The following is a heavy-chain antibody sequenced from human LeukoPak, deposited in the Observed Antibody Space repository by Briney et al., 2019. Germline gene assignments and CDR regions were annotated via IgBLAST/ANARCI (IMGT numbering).Heavy chain of an antibody. Sequence: PSETLSLTCAVYGGSFSGYCWSWIRQPPGKGLEWIGEINHSGSTNYNPSLKSRVTISVDTSKNQFSLKLSSVTAADTAVYYCARDLWVRGAVAFDIWGQGTMVTVSS. CDR1: GGSFSGYC. CDR2: INHSGST. J-gene: IGHJ3*02. V-gene: IGHV4-34*01. CDR3: ARDLWVRGAVAFDI. D-gene: IGHD3-10*01.